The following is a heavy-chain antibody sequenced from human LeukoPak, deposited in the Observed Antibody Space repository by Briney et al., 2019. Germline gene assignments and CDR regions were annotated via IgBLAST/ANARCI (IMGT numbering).Heavy chain of an antibody. V-gene: IGHV3-53*04. CDR3: ARGGEYSSSWVRYYFDY. J-gene: IGHJ4*02. Sequence: GGSLRLSCAASGFTVSSNYMSWVRQAPGKGLEWVSVIYSGGSTYYADSVKGRFTISRHNSKNTLYLQMNSLRAEDTAVYYCARGGEYSSSWVRYYFDYWGQGTLVTVS. D-gene: IGHD6-6*01. CDR1: GFTVSSNY. CDR2: IYSGGST.